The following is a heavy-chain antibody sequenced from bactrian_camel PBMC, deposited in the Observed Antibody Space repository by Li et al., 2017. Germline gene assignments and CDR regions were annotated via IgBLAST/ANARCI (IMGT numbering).Heavy chain of an antibody. CDR3: AKDYVDGLGIDY. J-gene: IGHJ4*01. V-gene: IGHV3S33*01. Sequence: HVQLVESGGGLVQPGGSLRLSCAASGFTFGSYDMSWVRQAPGKGLEWVSSINNNGRSTYYSDSVKGRFTISRDNAKNTLYLQLNSLKTEGTAMYYCAKDYVDGLGIDYWGQGTQVTVS. CDR1: GFTFGSYD. CDR2: INNNGRST. D-gene: IGHD5*01.